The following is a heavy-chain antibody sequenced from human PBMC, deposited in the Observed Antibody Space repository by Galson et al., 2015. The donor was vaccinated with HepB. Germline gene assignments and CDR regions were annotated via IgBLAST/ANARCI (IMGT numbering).Heavy chain of an antibody. CDR1: EFTFSYYW. D-gene: IGHD1-26*01. J-gene: IGHJ4*02. CDR2: IKQDGSEK. V-gene: IGHV3-7*03. CDR3: ARGYSGSYSGYFDY. Sequence: SLRLSCAASEFTFSYYWMNWVRQAPEKGLEWVANIKQDGSEKYYVDSVKGRFIISRDNAKKSLYLQMNSLRADDTAVYYCARGYSGSYSGYFDYWGQGTLVTVSS.